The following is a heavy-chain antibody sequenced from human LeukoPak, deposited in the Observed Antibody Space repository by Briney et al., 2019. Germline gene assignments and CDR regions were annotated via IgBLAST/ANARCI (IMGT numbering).Heavy chain of an antibody. V-gene: IGHV4-34*01. CDR1: GGSFNDSY. J-gene: IGHJ6*03. D-gene: IGHD1-14*01. CDR3: ARGRKVSGVRRINWARHENYFFYYIDV. Sequence: SETLSLTCAVYGGSFNDSYWTWIRQRPGKGLEWIGEIHHSGTTNFNPSLQSRVSISVDTAKNQFFLRVASMTAADTALYYCARGRKVSGVRRINWARHENYFFYYIDVWGKGTSVSVSS. CDR2: IHHSGTT.